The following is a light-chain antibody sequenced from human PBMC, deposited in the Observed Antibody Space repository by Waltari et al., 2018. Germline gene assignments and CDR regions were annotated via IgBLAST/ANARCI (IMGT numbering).Light chain of an antibody. V-gene: IGKV3-15*01. CDR1: QSVSPN. CDR2: DAS. Sequence: EIVMTQSPATLSVSPGETATLSCRASQSVSPNVAWYQKKPGQAPSLLIYDASTRATSIPAKFRGGVSGTEFTLTISRLQSEDFAVYYCQQYNRWPPITFGHGTRLEIK. J-gene: IGKJ5*01. CDR3: QQYNRWPPIT.